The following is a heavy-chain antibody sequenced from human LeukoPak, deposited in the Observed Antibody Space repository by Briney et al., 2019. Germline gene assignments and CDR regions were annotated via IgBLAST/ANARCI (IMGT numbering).Heavy chain of an antibody. Sequence: ASVKVSCKASGYTFTGYYMHWVRQAPGQGLEWMGWINPKSGGTNYAQKFQGRVTMTRDTSISTAYMELSRLGSDDTAVYYCAREAAAAGENYFDYWGQGTLVTVSS. V-gene: IGHV1-2*02. CDR2: INPKSGGT. D-gene: IGHD6-13*01. CDR3: AREAAAAGENYFDY. J-gene: IGHJ4*02. CDR1: GYTFTGYY.